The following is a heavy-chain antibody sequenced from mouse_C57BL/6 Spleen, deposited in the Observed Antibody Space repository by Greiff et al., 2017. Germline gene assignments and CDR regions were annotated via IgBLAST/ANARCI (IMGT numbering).Heavy chain of an antibody. V-gene: IGHV1-4*01. CDR1: GYTFTSYT. CDR3: ARSGYCGTMDWFAY. Sequence: QVQLQQSGAELARPGASVKMSCKASGYTFTSYTMHWVKQRPGQGLEWIGYINPSSGYTKYNQKFKDKATLTADKSSTTAYMQLSSLTSEDSAVYYCARSGYCGTMDWFAYWGQGTLVTVSA. CDR2: INPSSGYT. D-gene: IGHD3-1*01. J-gene: IGHJ3*01.